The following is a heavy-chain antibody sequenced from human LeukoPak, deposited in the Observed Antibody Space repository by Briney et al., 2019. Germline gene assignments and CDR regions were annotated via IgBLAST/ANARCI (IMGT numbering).Heavy chain of an antibody. D-gene: IGHD6-19*01. J-gene: IGHJ5*02. CDR3: ARDEVGVADYNWFDP. V-gene: IGHV3-33*01. CDR1: GFTFSSYG. Sequence: GRSLRLSCAASGFTFSSYGMHWVRQAPGKGLEWVAVIWYDGSNKYYADSVKGRFTISRDNSKNTLYLQMNSLRAEDTAVYYCARDEVGVADYNWFDPWGQGTLVTVSS. CDR2: IWYDGSNK.